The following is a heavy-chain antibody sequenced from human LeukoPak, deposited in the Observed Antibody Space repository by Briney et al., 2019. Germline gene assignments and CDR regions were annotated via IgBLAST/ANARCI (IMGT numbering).Heavy chain of an antibody. Sequence: ASVKVSCKASGYTFTSYGISWVRQAPGRGLEWMGWISAYNGNTNYAQKLQGRVTMTTDTSTSTAYMELRSLRSDDTAVYYCARDGLYDYVWGSYRPEDYYYGMDVWGQGTTVTVSS. CDR2: ISAYNGNT. J-gene: IGHJ6*02. D-gene: IGHD3-16*02. CDR1: GYTFTSYG. CDR3: ARDGLYDYVWGSYRPEDYYYGMDV. V-gene: IGHV1-18*01.